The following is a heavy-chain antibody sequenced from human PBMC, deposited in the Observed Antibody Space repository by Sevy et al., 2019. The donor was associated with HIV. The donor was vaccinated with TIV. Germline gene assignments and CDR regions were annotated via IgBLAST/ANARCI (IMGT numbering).Heavy chain of an antibody. CDR2: IWYDGSHK. Sequence: RGSLRLSCVASGFTLGSHGMHWVRQAPGKGLEWVSLIWYDGSHKFYADSVKGRFTISRDNSKNTLYLQMNSLRAEDTAVYYCARTYDFWSTYYTGSYYYYGMDVWGQGTTVTVSS. V-gene: IGHV3-33*01. J-gene: IGHJ6*02. D-gene: IGHD3-3*01. CDR3: ARTYDFWSTYYTGSYYYYGMDV. CDR1: GFTLGSHG.